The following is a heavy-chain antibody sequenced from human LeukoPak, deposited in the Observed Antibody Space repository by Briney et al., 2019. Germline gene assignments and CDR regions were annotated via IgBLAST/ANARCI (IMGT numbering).Heavy chain of an antibody. V-gene: IGHV3-33*01. J-gene: IGHJ4*02. CDR2: IWSDGSRT. Sequence: GGSLRLSCAASGFTFRTYSMHWVRQAPGKGLEWVAVIWSDGSRTYYADSVKGRFTISRDNPENTLYLQMNSLRDEDTAVYYCVRDDDNTGNNLDYWGQGTLVTVSS. CDR3: VRDDDNTGNNLDY. CDR1: GFTFRTYS. D-gene: IGHD2-8*02.